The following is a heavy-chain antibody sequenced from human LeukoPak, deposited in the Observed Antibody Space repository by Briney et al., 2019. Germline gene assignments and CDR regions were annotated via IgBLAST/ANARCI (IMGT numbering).Heavy chain of an antibody. V-gene: IGHV1-69*05. D-gene: IGHD3-22*01. Sequence: SVKVFCKASGGTFSSYAISWVRQAPGQGLEWMGGIIPIFGTANYAQKFQGRVTITTDESTSTAYMELSSLRSEDTAVYYCASDYDSSGSAFTSLDYWGQGTLVTVSS. CDR2: IIPIFGTA. CDR1: GGTFSSYA. J-gene: IGHJ4*02. CDR3: ASDYDSSGSAFTSLDY.